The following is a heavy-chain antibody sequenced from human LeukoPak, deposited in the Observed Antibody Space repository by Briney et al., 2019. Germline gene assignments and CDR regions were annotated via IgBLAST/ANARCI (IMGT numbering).Heavy chain of an antibody. Sequence: ASVKVFCKASGGTFSSYAISWVRQAPGQGLEWMGGIIPIFGTANYAQKFQGRVTITADESTSTAYMELSSLRSEDTAVYYCAKDYEYNSNTWYFHWGRGTLVSVSS. CDR3: AKDYEYNSNTWYFH. J-gene: IGHJ4*02. D-gene: IGHD6-13*01. V-gene: IGHV1-69*13. CDR2: IIPIFGTA. CDR1: GGTFSSYA.